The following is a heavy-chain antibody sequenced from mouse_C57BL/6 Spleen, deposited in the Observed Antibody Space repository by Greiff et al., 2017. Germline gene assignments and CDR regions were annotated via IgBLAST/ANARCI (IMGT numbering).Heavy chain of an antibody. CDR2: ISSSGST. V-gene: IGHV3-4*01. D-gene: IGHD1-1*01. Sequence: EVQVVESGPALVKPSQTVSLTCTVTGYSITNGNHWWNWIRQVSGSKLEWIGYISSSGSTDSNPSLKSRISITRDTSKNQLFLQLNSVTTEDIATDYCASPLITLEAMDYWGQGTSVTVSS. CDR1: GYSITNGNHW. CDR3: ASPLITLEAMDY. J-gene: IGHJ4*01.